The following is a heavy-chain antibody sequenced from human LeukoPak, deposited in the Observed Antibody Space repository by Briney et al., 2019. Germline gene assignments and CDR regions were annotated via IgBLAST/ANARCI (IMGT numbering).Heavy chain of an antibody. V-gene: IGHV4-39*07. CDR2: FHYSGST. CDR1: GASISNSSYY. J-gene: IGHJ6*02. D-gene: IGHD6-19*01. CDR3: ARGTPSSSGWLYYGMDV. Sequence: PSETLSLTCTVSGASISNSSYYWGWIRQPPGKGLEWVGSFHYSGSTYYNPSLKSRVSTSLDTSKNQFSLTLSSVTAADTAVYYCARGTPSSSGWLYYGMDVWGQGTTVTVSS.